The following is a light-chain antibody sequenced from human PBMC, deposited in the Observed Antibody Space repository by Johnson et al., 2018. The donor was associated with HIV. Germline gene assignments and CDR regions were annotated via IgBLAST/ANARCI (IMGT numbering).Light chain of an antibody. CDR1: SSNIGNNY. CDR3: GTWDSSLSAHYV. V-gene: IGLV1-51*01. Sequence: QSVLTQPPSMSAAPGQRVTISCSGSSSNIGNNYVSWYQQVPGAAPKLLIYDINRRPSGIPDRFSGSKSGTSATLGITGLQTGDEADYYCGTWDSSLSAHYVFGTGTKVTVL. J-gene: IGLJ1*01. CDR2: DIN.